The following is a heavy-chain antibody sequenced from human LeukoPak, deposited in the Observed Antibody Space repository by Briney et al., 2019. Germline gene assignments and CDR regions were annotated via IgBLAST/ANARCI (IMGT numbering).Heavy chain of an antibody. J-gene: IGHJ6*03. D-gene: IGHD6-13*01. V-gene: IGHV1-2*02. Sequence: ASVKVSCKASGYTFIDYYVHWVRQAPGQGLEWMGWINPNSGGTKYAQRFQDRVTMTRDTSITTAYIELSSLRSDDTAVYYCARDKAEDSSHFYMDVWGKGTTVTVSS. CDR2: INPNSGGT. CDR1: GYTFIDYY. CDR3: ARDKAEDSSHFYMDV.